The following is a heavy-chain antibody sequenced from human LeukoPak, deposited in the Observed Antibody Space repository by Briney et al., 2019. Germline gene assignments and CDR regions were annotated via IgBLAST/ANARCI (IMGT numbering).Heavy chain of an antibody. CDR3: ARVHSFNWFDP. CDR1: GGSISSYY. CDR2: IYYSGST. V-gene: IGHV4-59*01. J-gene: IGHJ5*02. Sequence: PSETLSLTCTVSGGSISSYYWSWIRQPPGKGLEWIGYIYYSGSTNYDPSLKSQVNISLDTSKNQFSLKVSSVTAADTAVYYCARVHSFNWFDPWGQGTLVIVSS. D-gene: IGHD2-15*01.